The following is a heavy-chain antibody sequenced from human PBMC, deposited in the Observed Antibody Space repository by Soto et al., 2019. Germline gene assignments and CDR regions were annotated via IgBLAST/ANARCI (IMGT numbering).Heavy chain of an antibody. CDR2: IYYSGST. CDR3: ARTNVLLWFGESPGYFDY. CDR1: GGSISSGDYY. D-gene: IGHD3-10*01. Sequence: SETLSLTCTVSGGSISSGDYYWSRIRQPPGKGLEWIGYIYYSGSTYYNPSLKSRVTISVDTSKNQFSLKLSSVTAADTAVYYCARTNVLLWFGESPGYFDYWGQGTLVTVS. J-gene: IGHJ4*02. V-gene: IGHV4-30-4*01.